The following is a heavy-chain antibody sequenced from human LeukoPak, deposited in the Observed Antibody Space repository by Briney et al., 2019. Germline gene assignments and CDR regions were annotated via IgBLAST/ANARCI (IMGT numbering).Heavy chain of an antibody. CDR3: AKAYGDGGFDY. V-gene: IGHV3-30*18. CDR1: GFTFSSYG. D-gene: IGHD4-17*01. Sequence: GRSLRLSCAASGFTFSSYGMHWVRQAPGKELEWVAVISYDGSNKYYADSVKGRFTISRDNSKNTLYLQMNSLRAEDTAVYYCAKAYGDGGFDYWGQGTLVTVSS. J-gene: IGHJ4*02. CDR2: ISYDGSNK.